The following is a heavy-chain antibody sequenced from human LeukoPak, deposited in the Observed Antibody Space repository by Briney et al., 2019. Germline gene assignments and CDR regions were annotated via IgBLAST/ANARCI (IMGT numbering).Heavy chain of an antibody. D-gene: IGHD3-16*02. J-gene: IGHJ3*02. CDR2: ISGSGGST. Sequence: GGTLRLSCAASGFTFSSYGMSWVRQAPGKGLEWVSAISGSGGSTYYADSVKGRFTISRDNSKNTLYHQMNRLRAEDTAVYYCARARVYVWGSYRTNSDAFDIWGQGTMVTVSS. CDR3: ARARVYVWGSYRTNSDAFDI. V-gene: IGHV3-23*01. CDR1: GFTFSSYG.